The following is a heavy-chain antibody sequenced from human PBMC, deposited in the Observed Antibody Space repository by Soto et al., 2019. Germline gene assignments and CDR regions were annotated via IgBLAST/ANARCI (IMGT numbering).Heavy chain of an antibody. CDR3: AHAYGGRSLY. CDR1: GFSLTTDRVG. Sequence: QITLKESGPTLVKPTQTLTLTCTFSGFSLTTDRVGVGWIRQPPGEALEWLAVIYWDDSKTYRPSLESRLTITKATSKNQVALTMTNMDSLDTATYYFAHAYGGRSLYWGQGTLVTVSS. D-gene: IGHD1-26*01. V-gene: IGHV2-5*02. J-gene: IGHJ4*02. CDR2: IYWDDSK.